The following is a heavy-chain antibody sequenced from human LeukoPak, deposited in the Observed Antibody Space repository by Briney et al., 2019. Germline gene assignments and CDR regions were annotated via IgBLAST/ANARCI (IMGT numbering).Heavy chain of an antibody. D-gene: IGHD3-22*01. CDR3: ARGAFNYYDSIGYSNDAFDI. J-gene: IGHJ3*02. Sequence: SETLSLTCTVSGGSISSGGHYWSWIRQHPGKGLEWIAYISYSGSTYYNPSLSSRIIISVDTSKNRFSLKLSSVTAADTAVYFCARGAFNYYDSIGYSNDAFDIWGQGTMVTVSS. V-gene: IGHV4-31*03. CDR2: ISYSGST. CDR1: GGSISSGGHY.